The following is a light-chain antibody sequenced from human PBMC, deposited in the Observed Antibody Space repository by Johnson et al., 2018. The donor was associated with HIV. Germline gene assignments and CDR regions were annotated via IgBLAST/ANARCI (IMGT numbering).Light chain of an antibody. CDR1: RSNVGDNF. CDR3: GTWDTSLGTEF. Sequence: QSVLTQPPSVSAAPEQKVTISCSGSRSNVGDNFVSWYQQLPGTAPKLLIYENNKRPSGIPDRFSGSKSGTSATLDITGLQTGDEADYYCGTWDTSLGTEFFGTGTKVTVI. V-gene: IGLV1-51*02. J-gene: IGLJ1*01. CDR2: ENN.